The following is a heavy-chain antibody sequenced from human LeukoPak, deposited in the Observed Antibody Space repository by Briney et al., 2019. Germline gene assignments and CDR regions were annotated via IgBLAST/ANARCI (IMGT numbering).Heavy chain of an antibody. Sequence: SETLSLTCAVSGGPISSSNWWSWVRQPPGKGLEWIREIYHSGSTNYNPSLKSRVTISVDKSKNQFSLQLSSVTAADTAVYYCAREIRGYSYGYPAFDIWGQGTMVTVSS. CDR2: IYHSGST. J-gene: IGHJ3*02. CDR1: GGPISSSNW. V-gene: IGHV4-4*02. D-gene: IGHD5-18*01. CDR3: AREIRGYSYGYPAFDI.